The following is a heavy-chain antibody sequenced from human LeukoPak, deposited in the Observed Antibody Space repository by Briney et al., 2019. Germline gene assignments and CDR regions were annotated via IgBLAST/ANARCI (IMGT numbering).Heavy chain of an antibody. CDR3: ARGGGLDV. V-gene: IGHV3-7*03. CDR2: INHNGNVN. J-gene: IGHJ6*02. D-gene: IGHD3-16*01. CDR1: GFTFINYA. Sequence: GGSLRLSCAASGFTFINYAMTWARQAPGKGLEWVASINHNGNVNYYVDSVKGRFTISRDNAKNSLYLQMSNLRAEDTAMYFCARGGGLDVWGQGATVTVSS.